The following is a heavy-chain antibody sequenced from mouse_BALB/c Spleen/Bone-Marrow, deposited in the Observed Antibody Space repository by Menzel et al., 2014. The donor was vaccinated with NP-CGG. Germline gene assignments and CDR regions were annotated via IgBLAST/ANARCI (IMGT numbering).Heavy chain of an antibody. CDR3: ARDRYDEYFDV. J-gene: IGHJ1*01. CDR2: ISSGSSTI. V-gene: IGHV5-17*02. CDR1: GFTFSSFG. Sequence: EVKLMESGGGLVQPGGSRKLSCAASGFTFSSFGMHWVRQAPEKGLEWVAYISSGSSTIYYADTVKGRFTISRGNPKNTLFLQMTSLRSEDTAMYYCARDRYDEYFDVWGAGTTVTVSS. D-gene: IGHD2-14*01.